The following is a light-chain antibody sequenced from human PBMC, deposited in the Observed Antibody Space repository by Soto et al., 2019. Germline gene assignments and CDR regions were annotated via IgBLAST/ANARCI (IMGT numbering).Light chain of an antibody. CDR1: SSDVGGYSY. J-gene: IGLJ1*01. Sequence: LTQPASLSGSPGQSIAISCTGTSSDVGGYSYVSWYQQQPGKAPKLVISDVSNRPSGVSDRFSGSKSGNTASLTISGLQTEDEADYYCASYTTSSTYVFGTGTKVTVL. CDR3: ASYTTSSTYV. V-gene: IGLV2-14*01. CDR2: DVS.